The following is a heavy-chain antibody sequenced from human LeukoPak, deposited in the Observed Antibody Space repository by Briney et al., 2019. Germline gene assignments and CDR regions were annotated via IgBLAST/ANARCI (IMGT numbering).Heavy chain of an antibody. CDR3: ARPLGCSSISCPYDAFDI. CDR1: GGSFSGYY. CDR2: IYYSGST. Sequence: SETLSLTCAVYGGSFSGYYWSWIRQPPGKGLEWIGTIYYSGSTHYNPSLKSRVTISVDTSKNQFSLKLSSVTAADTAVYYCARPLGCSSISCPYDAFDIWGQGTMVTVSS. V-gene: IGHV4-34*01. D-gene: IGHD2-2*01. J-gene: IGHJ3*02.